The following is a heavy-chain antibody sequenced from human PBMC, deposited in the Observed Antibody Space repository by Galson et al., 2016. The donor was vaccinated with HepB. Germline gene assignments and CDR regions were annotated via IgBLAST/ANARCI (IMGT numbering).Heavy chain of an antibody. Sequence: SLRLSCAASGFSFSSFGMHWVRQGPGKGLEWVALISYDGIKKHYVDSVKGRFTISRDNSKNTLYLQMNDLRGEDTAVYFCAKIAVADIDYWGQGALVTVSS. CDR2: ISYDGIKK. J-gene: IGHJ4*02. D-gene: IGHD6-19*01. V-gene: IGHV3-30*18. CDR3: AKIAVADIDY. CDR1: GFSFSSFG.